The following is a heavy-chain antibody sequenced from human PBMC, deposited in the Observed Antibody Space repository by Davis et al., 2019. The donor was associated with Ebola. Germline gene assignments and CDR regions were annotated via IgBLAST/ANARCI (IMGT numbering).Heavy chain of an antibody. D-gene: IGHD3-3*01. J-gene: IGHJ6*02. CDR2: IFSGGST. CDR3: ARDPTRTYYDFWSGSSDYYYGMDV. CDR1: GLTVSSSY. V-gene: IGHV3-53*01. Sequence: GESLKISCAASGLTVSSSYMSWVRQAPGKGLEWVSVIFSGGSTYYGESVKGRFTISRDNSKNTLYLQMNSLRAEDTAVYYCARDPTRTYYDFWSGSSDYYYGMDVWGQGTTVTVSS.